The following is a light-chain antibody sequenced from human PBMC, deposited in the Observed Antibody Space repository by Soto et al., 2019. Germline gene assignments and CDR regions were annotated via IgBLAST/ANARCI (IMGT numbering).Light chain of an antibody. CDR2: EVS. Sequence: QSALTQPPSASGSPGQSVTISCTGTSSDVGGYNFVSWYQQHPGKAPKLMIYEVSKRPSGVPDRFSGSTSGNTASLTVSGLQAEDEADYYCSSYAGGNKLLFGGGTKLTVL. J-gene: IGLJ2*01. CDR3: SSYAGGNKLL. V-gene: IGLV2-8*01. CDR1: SSDVGGYNF.